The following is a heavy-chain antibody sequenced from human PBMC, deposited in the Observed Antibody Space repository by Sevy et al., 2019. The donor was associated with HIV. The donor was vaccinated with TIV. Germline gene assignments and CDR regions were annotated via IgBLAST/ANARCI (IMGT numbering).Heavy chain of an antibody. V-gene: IGHV3-30*18. Sequence: GGSLRLSCAASGFTFSSYGMLWVRQVPGKGLEWVAVISYDGSNKYYADSVKGRFTISRDNSKNTLYLQMNSLRAEDTAVYYCAKDLRYSSGWYGHDGCDYWGQGTLVTVSS. CDR1: GFTFSSYG. CDR3: AKDLRYSSGWYGHDGCDY. J-gene: IGHJ4*02. CDR2: ISYDGSNK. D-gene: IGHD6-19*01.